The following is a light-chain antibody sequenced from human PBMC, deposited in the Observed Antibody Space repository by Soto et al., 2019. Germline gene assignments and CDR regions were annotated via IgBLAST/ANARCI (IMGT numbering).Light chain of an antibody. V-gene: IGKV1-33*01. CDR2: DAS. CDR3: QQYDNLPIT. CDR1: QSISSW. Sequence: TQSPATLSASVGDRVTITCRASQSISSWLAWYQQKPGIAPKLLIYDASNLETGVPSRFSGSGSGTDFTFTISSLQPEDIATCYCQQYDNLPITFGQGTRLEIK. J-gene: IGKJ5*01.